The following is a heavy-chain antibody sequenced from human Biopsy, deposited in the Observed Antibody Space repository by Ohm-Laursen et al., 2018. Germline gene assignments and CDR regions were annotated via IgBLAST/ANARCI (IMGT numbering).Heavy chain of an antibody. V-gene: IGHV1-69*17. Sequence: ESSVKVSFKTSGGTFSNYAISWVRQAPGEGLELIGGIIAVSGLVNYAPKFQGRVSITADKSTTTAYMELSNLKSEDTAVYYCATPFQYYDAWGGYTNCDHWGQGTLVTVSS. D-gene: IGHD3-3*01. CDR2: IIAVSGLV. CDR3: ATPFQYYDAWGGYTNCDH. J-gene: IGHJ4*02. CDR1: GGTFSNYA.